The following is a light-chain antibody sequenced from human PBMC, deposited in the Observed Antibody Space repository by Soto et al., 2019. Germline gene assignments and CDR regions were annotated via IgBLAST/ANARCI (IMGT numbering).Light chain of an antibody. CDR2: GAS. J-gene: IGKJ2*01. Sequence: DIVLTQSPGTLSLSPGERATLSCRASQSVGSSHLAWYQQKPGQAPRLVIYGASNRATGIPDRFSGSGSGTDFTLTISRLEPEDFAMYYCQQYDSSPLYTFGQGTKLEIQ. CDR1: QSVGSSH. CDR3: QQYDSSPLYT. V-gene: IGKV3-20*01.